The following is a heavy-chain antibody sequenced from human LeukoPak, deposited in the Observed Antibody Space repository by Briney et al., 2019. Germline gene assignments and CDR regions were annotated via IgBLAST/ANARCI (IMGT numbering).Heavy chain of an antibody. CDR3: ARGNGSYYDSSGYYGSREKNFDY. CDR1: GGSFSGYY. Sequence: SETLSLTCAVYGGSFSGYYWSWIRQPPGKGLEWIGEINHSGSTNYNPSLKSRVTISVDTSKNQFSLKLSSVTAADTAVYYCARGNGSYYDSSGYYGSREKNFDYWGQGTLVTVSS. D-gene: IGHD3-22*01. V-gene: IGHV4-34*01. J-gene: IGHJ4*02. CDR2: INHSGST.